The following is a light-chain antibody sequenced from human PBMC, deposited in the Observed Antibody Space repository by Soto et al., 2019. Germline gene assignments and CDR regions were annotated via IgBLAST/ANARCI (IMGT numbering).Light chain of an antibody. Sequence: EIVLTQSPGTLSLSPGERATVSCRASQSVSTRYLAWYRQKPGQAPRLLIYGASSRATGIPDRFSGSGSGTDFTLTISRLEPEDVAVYYCQQYGSSHRYTFGQGTKVDIK. J-gene: IGKJ2*01. CDR3: QQYGSSHRYT. CDR1: QSVSTRY. V-gene: IGKV3-20*01. CDR2: GAS.